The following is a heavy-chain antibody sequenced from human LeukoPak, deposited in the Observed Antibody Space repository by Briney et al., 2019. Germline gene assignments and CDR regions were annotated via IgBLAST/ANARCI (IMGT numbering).Heavy chain of an antibody. D-gene: IGHD3/OR15-3a*01. CDR3: ARRRDFSDY. V-gene: IGHV3-11*01. J-gene: IGHJ4*02. Sequence: GGSLRLSCAASGFTLSDYYMSWIRQAPGKGLEWVSYSSSSGSTIYYADSVKGRFAISRDNAENSLYLQMNSLRAEDTADYYCARRRDFSDYWGQGTLVTVSS. CDR1: GFTLSDYY. CDR2: SSSSGSTI.